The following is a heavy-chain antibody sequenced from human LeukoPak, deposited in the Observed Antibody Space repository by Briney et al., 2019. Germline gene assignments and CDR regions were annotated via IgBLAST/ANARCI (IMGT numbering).Heavy chain of an antibody. D-gene: IGHD5-24*01. CDR1: GGTFSSYT. Sequence: ASVKVSCKASGGTFSSYTISWVRQAPGQGLEWMGRIIPNLGIANYAQKFQGRVTITADKSTSTAYMELSSLRSEDTAVYYCARSLRDGYIPDYWGQGTLVTVSS. J-gene: IGHJ4*02. CDR2: IIPNLGIA. CDR3: ARSLRDGYIPDY. V-gene: IGHV1-69*02.